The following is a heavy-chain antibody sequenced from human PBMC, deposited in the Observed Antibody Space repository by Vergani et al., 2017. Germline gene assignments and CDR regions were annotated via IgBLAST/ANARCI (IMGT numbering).Heavy chain of an antibody. D-gene: IGHD3-10*01. V-gene: IGHV4-38-2*01. J-gene: IGHJ4*02. CDR1: GYSITSGYY. Sequence: QVQLLESGPGLLKPSDPLSLTCPVSGYSITSGYYWGWIRQPPGRGLEWIGSIYHTGSAYYNPSLRSRVTVSVDTSMNQVSLELNSVTAADTAVYYCAVRLRVNLVGGEIVTQRTFYYWSQGSLVTVSS. CDR3: AVRLRVNLVGGEIVTQRTFYY. CDR2: IYHTGSA.